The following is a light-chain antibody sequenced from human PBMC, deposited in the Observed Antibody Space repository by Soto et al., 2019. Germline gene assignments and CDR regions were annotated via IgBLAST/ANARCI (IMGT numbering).Light chain of an antibody. Sequence: QSVRTQAAYVSGFDGHSISIICTETSSDVGSYNLVSWYQQHPGKAPKLMIYGVNKRPSGVSNRFSGSKSGNTASLTISGLQAEDEADYYCCSYAGISTFYVFGTGTKVTVL. V-gene: IGLV2-23*02. CDR3: CSYAGISTFYV. CDR1: SSDVGSYNL. J-gene: IGLJ1*01. CDR2: GVN.